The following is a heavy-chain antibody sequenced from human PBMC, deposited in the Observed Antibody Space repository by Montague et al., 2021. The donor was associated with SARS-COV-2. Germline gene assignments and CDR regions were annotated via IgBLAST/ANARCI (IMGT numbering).Heavy chain of an antibody. CDR1: GFSIGSGDY. J-gene: IGHJ3*02. V-gene: IGHV4-38-2*02. CDR2: IYHSGTT. CDR3: WGEKAGGLRNVFDI. Sequence: SETLSLTCTVSGFSIGSGDYWGWIRQPPGKGLEWIGSIYHSGTTYYHPSLQSRITMSLDTSTNLFSLGLTPVTAADTAVFFCWGEKAGGLRNVFDIWGQGTTVTVSS.